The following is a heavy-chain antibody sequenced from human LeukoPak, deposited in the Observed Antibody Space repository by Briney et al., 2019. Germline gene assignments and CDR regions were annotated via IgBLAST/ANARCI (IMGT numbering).Heavy chain of an antibody. D-gene: IGHD3-22*01. V-gene: IGHV4-61*02. CDR2: IYTSGST. Sequence: PSETLSLTCTVSGGSISSGNYYWSWIRQPAGKGLEWIGRIYTSGSTNYNPSLKSRVTISVDTSKNQFSLKLSSVTAADTAVYYCARDCPRYDSSGYCAAFDIWGQGTMVTVSS. CDR3: ARDCPRYDSSGYCAAFDI. J-gene: IGHJ3*02. CDR1: GGSISSGNYY.